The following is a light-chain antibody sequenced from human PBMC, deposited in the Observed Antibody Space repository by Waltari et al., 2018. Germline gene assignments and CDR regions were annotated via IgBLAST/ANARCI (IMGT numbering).Light chain of an antibody. CDR1: SGYSNYK. CDR3: GADHGSGSSFVYV. V-gene: IGLV9-49*03. J-gene: IGLJ1*01. Sequence: QPVLTQPPSASASLGASVTLTCTLSSGYSNYKVDWYQQRPGKGPRFVMRVGTGGIVGSKGDGIPDRFSVLGSGLNRYLTIKNIQEEDGSDCHCGADHGSGSSFVYVFGTGTKVTVL. CDR2: VGTGGIVG.